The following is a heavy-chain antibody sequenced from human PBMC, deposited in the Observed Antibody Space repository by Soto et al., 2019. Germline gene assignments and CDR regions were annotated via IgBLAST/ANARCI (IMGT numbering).Heavy chain of an antibody. Sequence: ASVKVSCKASGYIFSDYYIHWVRQAPGQGLEWMGWIDPRNGGTKYAQKFQDRLTMTTDTSTSTAFLELRRLRLDDTAVFFCARVIYPNGRHAWGQGKLVTVCS. CDR3: ARVIYPNGRHA. V-gene: IGHV1-2*02. J-gene: IGHJ4*02. CDR1: GYIFSDYY. CDR2: IDPRNGGT.